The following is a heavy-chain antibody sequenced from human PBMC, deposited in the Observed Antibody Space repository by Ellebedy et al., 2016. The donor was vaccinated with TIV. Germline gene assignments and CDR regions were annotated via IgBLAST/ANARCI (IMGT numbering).Heavy chain of an antibody. Sequence: GESLKISCAASGITFSSYSMNWVRQAPGKGLEWVSSISTSSSYIKYADSVRGRFTISRDNTNNSLYLQMSSLRAEDTAVYYCARGSGNYGEDWFDPWGQGTLVTVSS. CDR2: ISTSSSYI. J-gene: IGHJ5*02. D-gene: IGHD1-26*01. CDR1: GITFSSYS. V-gene: IGHV3-21*01. CDR3: ARGSGNYGEDWFDP.